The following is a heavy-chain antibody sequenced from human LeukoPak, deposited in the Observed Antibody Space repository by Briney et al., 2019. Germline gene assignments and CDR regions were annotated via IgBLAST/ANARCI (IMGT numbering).Heavy chain of an antibody. V-gene: IGHV1-18*01. CDR3: ARESMGIYDYVWGSYRSYYFDY. J-gene: IGHJ4*02. Sequence: RASVKVSCKASGYTFTSYGISWVRQAPGQGLEWMGWISAYNGNTNYAQKLQGRVTMTTDTSTSTAYMELRSLRSDDTAVYYCARESMGIYDYVWGSYRSYYFDYWGQGTLVTVSS. CDR1: GYTFTSYG. D-gene: IGHD3-16*02. CDR2: ISAYNGNT.